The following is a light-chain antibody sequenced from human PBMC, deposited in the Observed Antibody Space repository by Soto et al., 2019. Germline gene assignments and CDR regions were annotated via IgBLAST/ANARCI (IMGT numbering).Light chain of an antibody. CDR2: EVT. CDR1: TSDVGGYNY. V-gene: IGLV2-14*01. J-gene: IGLJ1*01. CDR3: FSYTTSSAPYV. Sequence: QSVLTQPASVSGSPGQSITISCTRTTSDVGGYNYVSWYQQLPGKVPKLMIYEVTNRPSGVSTRFSGSKSGNTASLTISGLQAEDEAAYYCFSYTTSSAPYVFGTGTKLTVL.